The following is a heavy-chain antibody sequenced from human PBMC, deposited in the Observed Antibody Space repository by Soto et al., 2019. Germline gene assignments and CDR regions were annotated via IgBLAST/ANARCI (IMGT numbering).Heavy chain of an antibody. CDR1: GYTFTSYD. CDR3: ARTSYYDFWSGYYGIVDP. CDR2: MNPNSGNT. Sequence: ASVKVSCKASGYTFTSYDINWVRQATGQGLEWMGWMNPNSGNTGYAQKFQGRVTMTRNTSISTAYMELSSLRSEDTAVYYCARTSYYDFWSGYYGIVDPWGQGTLVTVSS. V-gene: IGHV1-8*01. J-gene: IGHJ5*02. D-gene: IGHD3-3*01.